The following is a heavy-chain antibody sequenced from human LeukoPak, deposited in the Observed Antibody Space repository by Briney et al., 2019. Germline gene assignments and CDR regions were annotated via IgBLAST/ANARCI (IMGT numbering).Heavy chain of an antibody. CDR3: ARDYESIAARPSLDAFDI. D-gene: IGHD6-6*01. J-gene: IGHJ3*02. V-gene: IGHV4-39*07. CDR1: GGSISSTNYY. CDR2: MYYSGNT. Sequence: PSETLSLTCSVSGGSISSTNYYWDWIRQPPGKGLEWIGSMYYSGNTYYTPSLKSRVTISVDTSKNQFSLNLTSVTAADTAVYYCARDYESIAARPSLDAFDIWGQGTMVTVSS.